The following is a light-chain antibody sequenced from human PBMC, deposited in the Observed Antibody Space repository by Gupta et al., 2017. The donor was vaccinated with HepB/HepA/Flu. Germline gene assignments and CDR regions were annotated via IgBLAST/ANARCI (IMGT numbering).Light chain of an antibody. CDR1: QGINNY. CDR2: TAS. Sequence: DIQLTQSPSFLSASVGDRVTITCRASQGINNYLAWYQQKPGKAPKLLIYTASTLQSGVPSRFSGSGSGTEFTLTISSRQPEDFATYYCQELDSSGSNFGQGTKLEIK. J-gene: IGKJ2*02. CDR3: QELDSSGSN. V-gene: IGKV1-9*01.